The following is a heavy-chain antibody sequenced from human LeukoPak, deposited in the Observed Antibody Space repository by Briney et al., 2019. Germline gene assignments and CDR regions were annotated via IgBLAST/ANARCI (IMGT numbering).Heavy chain of an antibody. Sequence: PSETLSLTCAVYGGSFSGYYWSWIRQPPGKGLEWIGEINHSGSTNYNPSLKSRVTISVDTSKNHFSLKLTSVTAADTAVYFCAYNRDFALDNWVQGTLVTVSS. CDR1: GGSFSGYY. CDR2: INHSGST. CDR3: AYNRDFALDN. J-gene: IGHJ4*02. D-gene: IGHD1-14*01. V-gene: IGHV4-34*01.